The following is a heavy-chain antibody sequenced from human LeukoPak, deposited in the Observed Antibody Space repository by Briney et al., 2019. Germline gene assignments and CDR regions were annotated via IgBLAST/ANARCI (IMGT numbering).Heavy chain of an antibody. D-gene: IGHD3-10*01. CDR2: ISSSSSYI. V-gene: IGHV3-21*01. CDR3: ARDPGFMVRGLVDYYMDV. CDR1: GFTFSSYS. J-gene: IGHJ6*03. Sequence: PGGSLRLSCAASGFTFSSYSMNWVRQAPGKGLEWVSSISSSSSYIYYADSVKGRFTISRDNAKNSLYLQMNSLRAEDTAVYYCARDPGFMVRGLVDYYMDVWGKGTTVTISS.